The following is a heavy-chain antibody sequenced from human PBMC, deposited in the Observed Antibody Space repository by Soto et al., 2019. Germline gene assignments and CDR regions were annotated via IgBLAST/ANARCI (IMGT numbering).Heavy chain of an antibody. J-gene: IGHJ5*02. CDR3: VRDGTKNLRDWFDP. CDR2: IYATGTT. CDR1: GASISGFY. V-gene: IGHV4-4*07. Sequence: SETLSLTCTVSGASISGFYWSWIRKSAGKGLEWIGRIYATGTTDYNPSLKSRVMMSVDTSKKQFSLRLRSVTAADTAVYYCVRDGTKNLRDWFDPWGQGISVTVSS. D-gene: IGHD1-1*01.